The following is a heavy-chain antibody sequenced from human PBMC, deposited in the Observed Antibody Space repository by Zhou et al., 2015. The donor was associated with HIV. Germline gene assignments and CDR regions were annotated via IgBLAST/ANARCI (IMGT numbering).Heavy chain of an antibody. CDR1: GGTFSSYA. V-gene: IGHV1-69*06. Sequence: QVQLVQSGAEVKKPGSSVKVSCKASGGTFSSYAISWVRQAPGQGLEWMGGIIPISDTANYPQKFQGRVTITVDKSTSTAYMELSSLRSEDTAVYYCARRGTEIWSDTFDIWGQGTMVTVSS. J-gene: IGHJ3*02. CDR3: ARRGTEIWSDTFDI. CDR2: IIPISDTA. D-gene: IGHD1-14*01.